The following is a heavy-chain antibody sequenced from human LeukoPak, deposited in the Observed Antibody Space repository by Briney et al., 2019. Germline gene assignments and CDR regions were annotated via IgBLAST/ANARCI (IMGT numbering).Heavy chain of an antibody. D-gene: IGHD2-2*01. Sequence: GGSLRLSCAASGFTFSRYSMNWVRQAPGKGLEWVSYISSGSSSIYYADSVKGRFTISRDNAENSLYLQMNSLRAEDTAVYYCARGGDTTWYYFDFWGQGTLVTVSS. J-gene: IGHJ4*02. CDR2: ISSGSSSI. CDR3: ARGGDTTWYYFDF. V-gene: IGHV3-48*04. CDR1: GFTFSRYS.